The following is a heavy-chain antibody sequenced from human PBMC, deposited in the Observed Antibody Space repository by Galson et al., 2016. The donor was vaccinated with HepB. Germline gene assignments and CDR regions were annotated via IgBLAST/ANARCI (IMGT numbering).Heavy chain of an antibody. CDR3: ASQGNYVWGDYRGEFDY. Sequence: SETLSLTCTVSGGSIRSSSFYWAWIRQPPGKGLEWVGSIHYSGSTYYKPSLRSRVTISVDTSKNQLSLNLSSVTAADTAVYYCASQGNYVWGDYRGEFDYWGQGTLVTVSS. D-gene: IGHD3-16*02. V-gene: IGHV4-39*01. CDR2: IHYSGST. J-gene: IGHJ4*02. CDR1: GGSIRSSSFY.